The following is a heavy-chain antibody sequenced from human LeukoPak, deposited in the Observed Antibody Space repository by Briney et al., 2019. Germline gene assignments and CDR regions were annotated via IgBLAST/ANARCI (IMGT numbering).Heavy chain of an antibody. CDR3: ARDYFDSSDYPQTYYYYYMDV. CDR2: ISSTSTLI. CDR1: GFTFSRYS. V-gene: IGHV3-21*01. J-gene: IGHJ6*03. D-gene: IGHD3-22*01. Sequence: GGSLRLSCAASGFTFSRYSMNWVRQAPGKGLEWVASISSTSTLIYSADSVKGRFTIPRDTAKNSLFLQMNSLRAEDTAIYYCARDYFDSSDYPQTYYYYYMDVWGKGTTVTVSS.